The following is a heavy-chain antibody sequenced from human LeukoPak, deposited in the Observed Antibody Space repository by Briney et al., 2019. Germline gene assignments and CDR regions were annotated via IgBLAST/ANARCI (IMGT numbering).Heavy chain of an antibody. CDR1: GFTFSSYS. CDR2: IKQDGSEK. Sequence: GGSLRLSCAASGFTFSSYSMNWVRQAPGKGLEWVANIKQDGSEKYYVDSVKGRFTISRDNTKNSLYLQMNSLRVEDTAVYYCARDGYYYGMDVWGQGTTVTVSS. J-gene: IGHJ6*02. V-gene: IGHV3-7*01. CDR3: ARDGYYYGMDV.